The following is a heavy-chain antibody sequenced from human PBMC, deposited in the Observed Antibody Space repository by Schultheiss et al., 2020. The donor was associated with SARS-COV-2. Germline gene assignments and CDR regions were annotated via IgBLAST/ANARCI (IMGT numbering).Heavy chain of an antibody. J-gene: IGHJ5*02. D-gene: IGHD2-21*02. CDR3: ARDALAYCGGDCYSGGNWFDP. V-gene: IGHV1-18*04. CDR2: ISAYNGNT. Sequence: ASVKVSCKASGYTFTDYGISWVRQAPGQGLEWMGWISAYNGNTNYAQKLQGRVTMTTDTSTSTAYMELRSLRSDDTAVYYCARDALAYCGGDCYSGGNWFDPWGQGTLVTVSS. CDR1: GYTFTDYG.